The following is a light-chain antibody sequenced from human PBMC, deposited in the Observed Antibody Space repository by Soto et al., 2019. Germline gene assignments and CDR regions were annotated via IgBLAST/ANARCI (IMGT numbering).Light chain of an antibody. Sequence: VLTQSPGTLSLSPGERVTLSCRTSQSISSSYLAWYQQRSGQAPRLLIYGASIRATGVPDRFSGSGSGTDFTLTISRLEPEDFAVYYCQQYVPSAPMYTFGQGTKLEIK. CDR2: GAS. CDR1: QSISSSY. CDR3: QQYVPSAPMYT. J-gene: IGKJ2*01. V-gene: IGKV3-20*01.